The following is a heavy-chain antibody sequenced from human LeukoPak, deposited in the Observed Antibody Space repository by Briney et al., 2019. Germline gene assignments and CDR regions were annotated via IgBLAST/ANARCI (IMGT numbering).Heavy chain of an antibody. CDR3: ARGPQWLPQGQYFQH. V-gene: IGHV1-69*06. J-gene: IGHJ1*01. CDR2: IIPIFGTA. CDR1: GGTFSSYA. D-gene: IGHD6-19*01. Sequence: GASVKVSCKASGGTFSSYAISWVRQAPGQGLEWMGGIIPIFGTANYAQKFQGRVTITADKSTSTAYMELSSLRSEDTDVYYCARGPQWLPQGQYFQHWGQGTLVTVSS.